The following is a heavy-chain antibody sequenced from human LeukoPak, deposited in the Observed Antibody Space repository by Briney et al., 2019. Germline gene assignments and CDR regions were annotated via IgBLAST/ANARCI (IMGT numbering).Heavy chain of an antibody. J-gene: IGHJ4*02. CDR2: IYYSGST. CDR3: ARALNPLPGTYYFDY. V-gene: IGHV4-39*07. CDR1: GGSISRNNYY. Sequence: SETLSLTCTVSGGSISRNNYYWGWIRQPPGKGLEWIGSIYYSGSTYYNPSLKSRVTISVDTSKNQFSLKLSSVTAADTAVYYCARALNPLPGTYYFDYWGQGTLVTVSS. D-gene: IGHD2-15*01.